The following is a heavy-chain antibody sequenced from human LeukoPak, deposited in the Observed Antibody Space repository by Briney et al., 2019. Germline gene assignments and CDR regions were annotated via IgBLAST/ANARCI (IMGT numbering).Heavy chain of an antibody. CDR2: INYRGST. CDR1: GGSISSYY. Sequence: SETLSLTCTVSGGSISSYYWSWIRQPPGKGLEWIGYINYRGSTNYNPALKSRVAISVDSSKNQFSLKLSSVTAADTAVYYCARAEYYYDSSTYNYHYHGMDVWGQGTTVTVSS. V-gene: IGHV4-59*12. J-gene: IGHJ6*02. D-gene: IGHD3-22*01. CDR3: ARAEYYYDSSTYNYHYHGMDV.